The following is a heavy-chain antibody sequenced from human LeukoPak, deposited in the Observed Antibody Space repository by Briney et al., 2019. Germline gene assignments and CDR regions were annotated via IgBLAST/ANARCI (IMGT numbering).Heavy chain of an antibody. CDR3: ARDWYYYDSSGYSLFDY. V-gene: IGHV3-7*01. D-gene: IGHD3-22*01. CDR2: IKQDGSEK. CDR1: GFTFSSYW. J-gene: IGHJ4*02. Sequence: PGGSLRLSCAASGFTFSSYWRSWVRQAPGKGLEWVANIKQDGSEKYYVDSVKGRFTISRDNAKNSLYLQMNSLRAEDTAVYYCARDWYYYDSSGYSLFDYWGQGTPVTVSS.